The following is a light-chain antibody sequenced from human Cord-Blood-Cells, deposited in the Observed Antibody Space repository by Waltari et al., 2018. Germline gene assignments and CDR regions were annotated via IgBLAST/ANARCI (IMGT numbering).Light chain of an antibody. J-gene: IGLJ1*01. CDR1: SSDVGGYNY. V-gene: IGLV2-14*01. CDR2: DVS. CDR3: SSYTSSSTSSYV. Sequence: QSALTQPASVSGSPGQSITISCTGTSSDVGGYNYVSWYQQHPGKAPKLMIYDVSKRPSGVSKRFSGSKSGNTASLTISGLQAEDEADYYCSSYTSSSTSSYVFGTGTKVTVL.